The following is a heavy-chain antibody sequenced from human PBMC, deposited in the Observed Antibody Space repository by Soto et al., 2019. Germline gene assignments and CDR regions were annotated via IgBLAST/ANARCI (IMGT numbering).Heavy chain of an antibody. J-gene: IGHJ4*02. CDR2: IWYDGSNK. D-gene: IGHD6-6*01. CDR3: ATSGIEYSSSPGRYYFDY. CDR1: GFTFSSYD. Sequence: GGSLRLSCAASGFTFSSYDMHWGRQAPGKGLEGVAVIWYDGSNKYYADSVKGRLTISRDNSKNTLYLQMNSLRAEDTAVYYCATSGIEYSSSPGRYYFDYWGQGTLVTVSS. V-gene: IGHV3-33*01.